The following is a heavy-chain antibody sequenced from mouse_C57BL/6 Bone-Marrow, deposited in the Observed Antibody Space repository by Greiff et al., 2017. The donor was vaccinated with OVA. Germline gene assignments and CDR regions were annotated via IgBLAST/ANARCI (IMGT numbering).Heavy chain of an antibody. D-gene: IGHD2-3*01. CDR1: GYTFTSYW. CDR2: IDPSDSAT. Sequence: QVQLQQPGAELVRPGSSVKLSCKASGYTFTSYWMHWVKQRPIQGLEWIGNIDPSDSATHYNQKFKDKATLTVDKSSSTAYMQLSSLTSEDSAVYYCARRGGYFYWYFDVWGTGTTVTVSS. V-gene: IGHV1-52*01. J-gene: IGHJ1*03. CDR3: ARRGGYFYWYFDV.